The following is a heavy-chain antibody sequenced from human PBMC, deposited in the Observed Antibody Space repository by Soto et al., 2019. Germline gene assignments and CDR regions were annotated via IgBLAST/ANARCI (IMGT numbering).Heavy chain of an antibody. Sequence: QVQLVQSGAEVKKPGSSVKVSCKASGGTFSSYAISWVRQAPGQGREWMGGIVPIFGTANYAQKFQGRVTITADKSTSKAYMELSSLRSEDTAVYYCARDQGLGSDSSGCYSLWGQGTLVTVSS. CDR3: ARDQGLGSDSSGCYSL. D-gene: IGHD6-19*01. CDR2: IVPIFGTA. J-gene: IGHJ1*01. V-gene: IGHV1-69*06. CDR1: GGTFSSYA.